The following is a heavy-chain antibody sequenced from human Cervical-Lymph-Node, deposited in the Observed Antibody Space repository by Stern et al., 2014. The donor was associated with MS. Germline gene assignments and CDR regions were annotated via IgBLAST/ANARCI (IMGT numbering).Heavy chain of an antibody. J-gene: IGHJ3*01. CDR2: IYWDDDR. CDR1: GFSLTTPGVG. Sequence: QVTLRESGPTLVKPTQTLTLTCTFSGFSLTTPGVGVGWIRQPPGKAPEWLALIYWDDDRRYSPSLQNRLTLTTDTSKNLVVLTMTTLDPMDTATYYCAHLGLWSGGGYSFDVWGQGTMVTVSS. CDR3: AHLGLWSGGGYSFDV. V-gene: IGHV2-5*02. D-gene: IGHD2-21*01.